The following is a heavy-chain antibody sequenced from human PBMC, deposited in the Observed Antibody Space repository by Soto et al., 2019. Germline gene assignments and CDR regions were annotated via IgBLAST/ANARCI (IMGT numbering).Heavy chain of an antibody. CDR3: AKDLTRQLAYWLDH. J-gene: IGHJ5*02. CDR2: INAHSGGT. CDR1: GFSFTGYY. Sequence: GASVKVSCKASGFSFTGYYIHGLRQAPGQGLGGMGWINAHSGGTEYEQKFQGRVTLTRDTSIATAYLTLTSLTSDDTALYYCAKDLTRQLAYWLDHWGQGTQVTVSS. V-gene: IGHV1-2*02. D-gene: IGHD6-6*01.